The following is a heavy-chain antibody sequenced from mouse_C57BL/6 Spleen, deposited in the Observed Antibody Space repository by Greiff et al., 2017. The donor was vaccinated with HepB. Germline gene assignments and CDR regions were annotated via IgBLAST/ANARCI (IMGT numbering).Heavy chain of an antibody. CDR2: ISDGGSYT. J-gene: IGHJ4*01. D-gene: IGHD4-1*01. Sequence: DVMLVESGGGLVKPGGSLKLSCAASGFTFSSYAMSWVRQTPEKRLEWVATISDGGSYTYYPDNVKGRFTISRDNAKNNLYLQMSHLKSEDTAMYYCARDQRLDYAMDYWGQGTSVTVSS. V-gene: IGHV5-4*01. CDR3: ARDQRLDYAMDY. CDR1: GFTFSSYA.